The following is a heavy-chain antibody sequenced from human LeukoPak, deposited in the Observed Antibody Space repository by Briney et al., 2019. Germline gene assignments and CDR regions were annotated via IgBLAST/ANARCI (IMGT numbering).Heavy chain of an antibody. D-gene: IGHD5-18*01. CDR2: IHTSGST. V-gene: IGHV4-61*02. CDR1: GGSISSGNYY. J-gene: IGHJ4*02. Sequence: SQTLFLTCTVSGGSISSGNYYWSWIRQPAGKTLEWIGRIHTSGSTNYNPSLKSRVSISIDTSKNQFSLKLSSVTAADTAVYYCARDRDTAMPYYFDSWGQGTLVTVSS. CDR3: ARDRDTAMPYYFDS.